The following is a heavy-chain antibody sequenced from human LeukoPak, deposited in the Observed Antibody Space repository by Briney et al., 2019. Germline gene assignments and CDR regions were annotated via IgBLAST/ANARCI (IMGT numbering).Heavy chain of an antibody. V-gene: IGHV4-30-2*01. CDR2: IYHSGST. CDR3: ARGGSSVQDFDY. D-gene: IGHD1-26*01. CDR1: GGSISSGGYS. Sequence: SETLSLTCAVSGGSISSGGYSWSWIRQPPGKGLEWIGYIYHSGSTYYNPSLKSRVTISVVRSKNQFSLKLSSVTAADTAVYYCARGGSSVQDFDYWGQGTLVTVSS. J-gene: IGHJ4*02.